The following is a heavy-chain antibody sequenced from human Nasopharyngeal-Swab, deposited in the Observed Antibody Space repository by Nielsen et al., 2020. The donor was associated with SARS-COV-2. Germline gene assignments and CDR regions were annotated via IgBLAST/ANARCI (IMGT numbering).Heavy chain of an antibody. J-gene: IGHJ5*02. D-gene: IGHD6-6*01. CDR1: GFTFSNYA. V-gene: IGHV3-23*01. Sequence: GESLKISCAASGFTFSNYAMSWVRQAPGKGLEWVSAISGSGGSTYYADSVKGRFTISRDNSKNTLYLQMNSLRAEDTAVYYCAKAVAPSSSWGQGTLVTVSS. CDR2: ISGSGGST. CDR3: AKAVAPSSS.